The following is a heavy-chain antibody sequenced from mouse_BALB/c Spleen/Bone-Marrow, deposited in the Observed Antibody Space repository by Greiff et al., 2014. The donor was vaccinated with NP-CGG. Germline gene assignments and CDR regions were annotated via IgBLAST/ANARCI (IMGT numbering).Heavy chain of an antibody. CDR3: ARENYGSYYYAMDY. J-gene: IGHJ4*01. CDR1: GFSLTNYD. Sequence: VQLQQSGPGLVAPSQNLSITCTVSGFSLTNYDVHWVRQPPGKGLEWLGLIWSGGNTNYNSALMSRLSISKDNSKSQVFLKMNSQQTDDTAIYFCARENYGSYYYAMDYWGQGTSVTVSS. D-gene: IGHD1-1*01. V-gene: IGHV2-9*02. CDR2: IWSGGNT.